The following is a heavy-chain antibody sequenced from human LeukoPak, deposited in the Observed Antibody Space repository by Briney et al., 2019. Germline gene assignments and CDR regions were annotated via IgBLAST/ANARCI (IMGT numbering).Heavy chain of an antibody. J-gene: IGHJ4*02. CDR2: IYHDGST. V-gene: IGHV4-4*02. CDR3: ARKRGFSYGYYFDY. Sequence: SETLSLTCAVSGGSISSSNWWNGGRPPPGKGLEGIGEIYHDGSTNYNPSLKSRVTVSVDKSKNQFSLKLSSVTAADTAVYYCARKRGFSYGYYFDYWGQGTLVTVSS. CDR1: GGSISSSNW. D-gene: IGHD5-18*01.